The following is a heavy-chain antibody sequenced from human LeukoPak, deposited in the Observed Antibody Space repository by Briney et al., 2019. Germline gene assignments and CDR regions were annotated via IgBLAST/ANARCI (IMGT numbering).Heavy chain of an antibody. V-gene: IGHV3-23*01. J-gene: IGHJ4*02. CDR1: GFTFINHA. CDR2: IGGSGGGI. Sequence: GGSLRLSCAASGFTFINHAMTWVRQAPGQGLEWVSAIGGSGGGIYYADSVKGRFTISRDNSKNTLYLHMSSLRAEDTAVYYCAKDNNDFWSGYPPNWGQGTLVTVSS. D-gene: IGHD3-3*01. CDR3: AKDNNDFWSGYPPN.